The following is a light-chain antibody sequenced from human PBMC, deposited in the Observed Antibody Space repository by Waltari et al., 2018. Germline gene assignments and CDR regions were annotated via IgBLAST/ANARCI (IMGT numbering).Light chain of an antibody. V-gene: IGLV2-23*02. Sequence: QSSLTQPSPVSGSPGQSITLSCPGTSRDVGGYNLLSWYQQHPGKAPKLMIFEVNKWPSGVSNRFSGSKSGNTASLTISGLQAEDEADYHCCSYAGSDTWVFGGGTKLTVL. CDR1: SRDVGGYNL. CDR3: CSYAGSDTWV. J-gene: IGLJ3*02. CDR2: EVN.